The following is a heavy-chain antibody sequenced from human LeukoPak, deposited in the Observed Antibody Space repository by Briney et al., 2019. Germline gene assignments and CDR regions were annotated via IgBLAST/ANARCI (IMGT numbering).Heavy chain of an antibody. Sequence: GRSLRLSCAASGFTFSSYAMHWVRQAPGKGLEWVAVISYDGSNRYYADSVKGRFTISRDNAKNTVYLQMNSLRAEDTAVYYCVSFYETYWGRGTLVTVSS. CDR3: VSFYETY. CDR1: GFTFSSYA. J-gene: IGHJ4*02. V-gene: IGHV3-30-3*01. D-gene: IGHD2/OR15-2a*01. CDR2: ISYDGSNR.